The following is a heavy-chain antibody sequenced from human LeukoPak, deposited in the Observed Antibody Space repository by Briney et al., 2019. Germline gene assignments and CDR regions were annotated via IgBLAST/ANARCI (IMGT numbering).Heavy chain of an antibody. CDR3: ARAVGYCSGGSCYPSDY. V-gene: IGHV1-18*01. Sequence: ASVKVSCKASGYTFTSYGISWVRQAPGQGLEWMGWISAYNGNTNYAQKLQGRVTMTTDTPTSTAYMELRSLRSDDTAVCYCARAVGYCSGGSCYPSDYWGQGTLVTVSS. J-gene: IGHJ4*02. CDR2: ISAYNGNT. D-gene: IGHD2-15*01. CDR1: GYTFTSYG.